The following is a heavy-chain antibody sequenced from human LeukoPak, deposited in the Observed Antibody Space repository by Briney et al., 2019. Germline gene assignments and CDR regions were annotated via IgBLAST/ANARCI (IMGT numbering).Heavy chain of an antibody. V-gene: IGHV3-15*01. D-gene: IGHD3-22*01. Sequence: GGSLRLSCAAFGFSFSIYSMNWVRQAPGKGLEWVGRIKRKTDGATTDYAAPVRGRFTISRDDSKNTVYLQMNSLKTEDTAVYYCTPGWGSSGYYSYWGQGILVTVSS. CDR1: GFSFSIYS. CDR3: TPGWGSSGYYSY. J-gene: IGHJ4*02. CDR2: IKRKTDGATT.